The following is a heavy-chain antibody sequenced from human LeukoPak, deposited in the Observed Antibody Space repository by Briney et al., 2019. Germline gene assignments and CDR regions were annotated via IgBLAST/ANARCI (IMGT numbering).Heavy chain of an antibody. J-gene: IGHJ6*04. Sequence: GESLKISCKGSGHSFTSYWISWVRQMPGKGLEWMGRIDPSDSYTNYSPSFQGHVTISADKSISTAYLQWSSLKASDTAMYYCARQPTDIVVVPAAISGIDYYGMDVWGKGTTVTVSS. CDR3: ARQPTDIVVVPAAISGIDYYGMDV. CDR2: IDPSDSYT. D-gene: IGHD2-2*02. V-gene: IGHV5-10-1*01. CDR1: GHSFTSYW.